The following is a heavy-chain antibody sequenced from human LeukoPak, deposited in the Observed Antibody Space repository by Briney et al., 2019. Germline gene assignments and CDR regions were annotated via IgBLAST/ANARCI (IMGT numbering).Heavy chain of an antibody. CDR1: GFTFSSYA. J-gene: IGHJ3*02. D-gene: IGHD1-26*01. V-gene: IGHV3-23*01. CDR3: AKGFVRATTFAAFDI. Sequence: GGSLRLSCAASGFTFSSYAMSWVRQTPGKGLEWVSAISGSGGSTYYADSVKGRFTISRDNSKNTLYLQMNSLRAEDTAVYYCAKGFVRATTFAAFDIWGQGTMVTVSS. CDR2: ISGSGGST.